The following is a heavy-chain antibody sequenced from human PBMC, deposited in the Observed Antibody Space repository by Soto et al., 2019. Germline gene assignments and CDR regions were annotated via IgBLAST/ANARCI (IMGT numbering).Heavy chain of an antibody. CDR1: GFIFSDYY. D-gene: IGHD6-19*01. J-gene: IGHJ4*02. Sequence: PGGSRRPSCSGSGFIFSDYYINWIRRAPGKVLEWVSYINTLSSAIYYADSVKGRFTISRDNAKNSVYLQMNSLRAEDTAVYYCARRLQWQLRPLDSWGRGTLVTVSS. V-gene: IGHV3-11*01. CDR3: ARRLQWQLRPLDS. CDR2: INTLSSAI.